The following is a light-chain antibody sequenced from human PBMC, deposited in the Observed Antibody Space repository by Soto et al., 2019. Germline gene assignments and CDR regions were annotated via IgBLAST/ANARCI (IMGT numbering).Light chain of an antibody. J-gene: IGKJ2*01. V-gene: IGKV3-15*01. CDR2: GAS. CDR1: QSVSSS. Sequence: EIVMTQSPATLSVSPGERATLSCRASQSVSSSLAWYQQKPGQAPRLLIHGASTRATGIPARFSGSGSGTEFTLTISSLQSEDCAVYYCQQYNNGPTYTFGQGTKLEIK. CDR3: QQYNNGPTYT.